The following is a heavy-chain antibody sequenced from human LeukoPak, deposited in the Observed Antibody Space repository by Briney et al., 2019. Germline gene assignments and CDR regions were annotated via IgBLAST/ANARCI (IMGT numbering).Heavy chain of an antibody. J-gene: IGHJ5*02. D-gene: IGHD3-3*01. Sequence: SETLSLTCTVSGGSISSYYWSWIQQPPGKGLEWIGYIYYSGSTNYNPSLKSRVTISVDTSKNQFSLKLSSVTAADTAVYYCARGGETKDDFWSGYYIWFDPWGQGTLVTVSS. CDR1: GGSISSYY. CDR3: ARGGETKDDFWSGYYIWFDP. CDR2: IYYSGST. V-gene: IGHV4-59*01.